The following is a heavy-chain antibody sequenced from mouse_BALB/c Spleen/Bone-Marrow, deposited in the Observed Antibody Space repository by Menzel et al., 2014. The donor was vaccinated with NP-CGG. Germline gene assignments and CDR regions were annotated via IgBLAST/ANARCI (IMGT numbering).Heavy chain of an antibody. CDR2: INPSYGDT. CDR1: GYTFTSYY. D-gene: IGHD2-3*01. J-gene: IGHJ3*01. Sequence: QVQLQQPGAELVKPGASVKLSCKASGYTFTSYYLYWVKQRPGQGLEWIGEINPSYGDTNFNEKFKSKASLTVDISSNTTYMQLSSLTSEDSAVYYCTRYDGYFTLFAYWGQGTLVTVSA. V-gene: IGHV1-53*01. CDR3: TRYDGYFTLFAY.